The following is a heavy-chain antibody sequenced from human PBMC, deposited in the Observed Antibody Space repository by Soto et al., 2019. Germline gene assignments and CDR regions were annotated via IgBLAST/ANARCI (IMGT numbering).Heavy chain of an antibody. CDR1: GGSISSYY. Sequence: SETLSLTYTVSGGSISSYYWSWIRQPPGKGLEWIGYIYYSGSTNYNPSLKSRVTISVDTSKNQFSLKLSSVTAADTAVYYCARDGTAAGYDYWGQGSLVTVSS. CDR3: ARDGTAAGYDY. J-gene: IGHJ4*02. D-gene: IGHD6-13*01. CDR2: IYYSGST. V-gene: IGHV4-59*01.